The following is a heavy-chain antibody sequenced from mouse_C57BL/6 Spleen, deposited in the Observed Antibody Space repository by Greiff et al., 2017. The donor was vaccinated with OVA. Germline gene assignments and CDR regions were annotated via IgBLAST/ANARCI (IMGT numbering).Heavy chain of an antibody. Sequence: QVHVKQSGAELVRPGASVTLSCKASGYTFTDYEMHWVKQTPVHGLEWIGAIDPETGGTAYNQKFKGKAILTADKSSSTAYMELRSLTSEDSAVYFCTRSPYGNLFAYWGQGTLVTVSA. J-gene: IGHJ3*01. D-gene: IGHD2-1*01. CDR2: IDPETGGT. CDR3: TRSPYGNLFAY. V-gene: IGHV1-15*01. CDR1: GYTFTDYE.